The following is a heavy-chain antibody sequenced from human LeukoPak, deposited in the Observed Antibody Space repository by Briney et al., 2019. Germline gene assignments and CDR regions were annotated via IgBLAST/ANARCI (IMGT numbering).Heavy chain of an antibody. CDR2: ITSSGATK. Sequence: GSLRLSCAASGFSFSTYEMNWVRQAPGKGLEWISYITSSGATKYSADSVKGRFTISRDNAKNSLYLQMTSLRVEDTAFYYFVRESRSDWYDGYFDYWGRGTLVTVSS. D-gene: IGHD6-19*01. CDR3: VRESRSDWYDGYFDY. CDR1: GFSFSTYE. J-gene: IGHJ4*02. V-gene: IGHV3-48*03.